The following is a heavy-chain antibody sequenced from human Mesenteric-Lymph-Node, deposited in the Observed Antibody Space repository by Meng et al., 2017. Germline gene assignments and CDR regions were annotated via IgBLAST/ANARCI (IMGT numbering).Heavy chain of an antibody. J-gene: IGHJ4*02. D-gene: IGHD5-12*01. CDR1: GGSVSSGSYY. CDR3: AKGYSGYEN. CDR2: IYYRGST. V-gene: IGHV4-61*01. Sequence: GSLRLSCTVSGGSVSSGSYYWSWIRQPPGKGLEWIGYIYYRGSTNYNLSLKSRVTISVDTSKNQFSLKLSSVTAADTAVYYCAKGYSGYENWGQGTLVTVSS.